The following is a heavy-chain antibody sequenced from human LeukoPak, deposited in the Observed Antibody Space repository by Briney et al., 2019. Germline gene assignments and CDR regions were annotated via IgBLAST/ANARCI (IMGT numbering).Heavy chain of an antibody. CDR2: ISSGSSSI. D-gene: IGHD4-23*01. Sequence: GGSLRLSCAASGFTFSTYSMNWVRQAPGKGREWVSYISSGSSSISYADSVKGRFTISRDNAKNSLYLQMNSLRDEDTAVYYCARVRWASYYFEYWGQGTLVTVSS. CDR3: ARVRWASYYFEY. V-gene: IGHV3-48*02. CDR1: GFTFSTYS. J-gene: IGHJ4*02.